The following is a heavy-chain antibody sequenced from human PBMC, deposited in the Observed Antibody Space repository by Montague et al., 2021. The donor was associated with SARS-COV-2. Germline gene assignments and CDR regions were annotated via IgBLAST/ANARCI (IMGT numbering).Heavy chain of an antibody. Sequence: SETLSLTCTVSGGSISSYYWSWIRQPPGKGLEWIGYIYYSGSPNYNPSLKSRVTISVDTSKNQFSLKLSSVTAADTAVYYCARGSGWMGNAFDIWGQGTMVTVSS. CDR2: IYYSGSP. D-gene: IGHD6-19*01. J-gene: IGHJ3*02. V-gene: IGHV4-59*01. CDR3: ARGSGWMGNAFDI. CDR1: GGSISSYY.